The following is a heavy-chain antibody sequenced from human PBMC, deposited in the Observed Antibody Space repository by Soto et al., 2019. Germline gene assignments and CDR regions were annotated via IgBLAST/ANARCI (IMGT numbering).Heavy chain of an antibody. CDR3: ASPDYFDY. J-gene: IGHJ4*02. Sequence: PSETXSLTCAVSGGSVSSGSYYWSWIRQPPGKGLEWIGYIYDSGNTNYNPSLKSRVTISVDTSKNQFSLKLTSVTAADTAVYYCASPDYFDYWGQGTLVTVSS. CDR1: GGSVSSGSYY. V-gene: IGHV4-61*01. CDR2: IYDSGNT.